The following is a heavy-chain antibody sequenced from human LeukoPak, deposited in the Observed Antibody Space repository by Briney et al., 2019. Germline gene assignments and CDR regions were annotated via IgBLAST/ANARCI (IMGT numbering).Heavy chain of an antibody. CDR1: GFTVSSNY. Sequence: GGSLRLSCAASGFTVSSNYMSWVRQAPGKGLEWVSIIYSGGSTYYADSVKGRFTISRDTSKNTLYLQMSSLRAEDTAVYYCARSDSSGYYHHWGQGTLDTVSS. D-gene: IGHD3-22*01. J-gene: IGHJ1*01. V-gene: IGHV3-66*01. CDR2: IYSGGST. CDR3: ARSDSSGYYHH.